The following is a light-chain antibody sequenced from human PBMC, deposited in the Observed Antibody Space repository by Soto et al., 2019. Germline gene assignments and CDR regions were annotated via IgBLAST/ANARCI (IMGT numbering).Light chain of an antibody. CDR1: QNINNY. CDR2: DAY. Sequence: DIHITHSPSSLSASVVDRVTITCQSSQNINNYVNWYQQKPGRAPKLLIYDAYNLEAGVPSRFRGSGSGTDFTFTISRLQTEDIATYYCQQYENLPTFGQGTRLEIK. CDR3: QQYENLPT. V-gene: IGKV1-33*01. J-gene: IGKJ5*01.